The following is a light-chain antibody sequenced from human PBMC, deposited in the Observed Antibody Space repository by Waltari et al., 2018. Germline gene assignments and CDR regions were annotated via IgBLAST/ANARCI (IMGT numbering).Light chain of an antibody. CDR1: SGSLSTTSY. V-gene: IGLV8-61*01. CDR3: ALYMGSGIWV. CDR2: KAN. Sequence: QTVVTQEPSLSVSPGGTVTLTCALSSGSLSTTSYATWYQQTPGQAPRTLVYKANARSSGVHERFSGSILGNTAALTITGAQADDESDYYCALYMGSGIWVFGGGTRLTVL. J-gene: IGLJ3*02.